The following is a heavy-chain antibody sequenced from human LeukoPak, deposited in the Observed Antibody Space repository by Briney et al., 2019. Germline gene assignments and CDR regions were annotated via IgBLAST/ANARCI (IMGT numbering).Heavy chain of an antibody. Sequence: ARSLRLSCAASGFTFSNYAMGWVRQAPGKGLERVSGISGGGDSTNYADSVKGRFTVSRDNSKNTLYLQMTSLRAEDTAIYFCAKDPSRTLGYCNGGSCYSGYYFDYWGQGTLVTVSS. CDR1: GFTFSNYA. CDR3: AKDPSRTLGYCNGGSCYSGYYFDY. D-gene: IGHD2-15*01. V-gene: IGHV3-23*01. J-gene: IGHJ4*02. CDR2: ISGGGDST.